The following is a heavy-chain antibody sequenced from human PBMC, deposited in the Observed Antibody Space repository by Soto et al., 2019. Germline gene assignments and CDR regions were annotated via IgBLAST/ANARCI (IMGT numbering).Heavy chain of an antibody. CDR1: GFTFSSYW. CDR2: IKGDASST. V-gene: IGHV3-74*01. D-gene: IGHD5-18*01. J-gene: IGHJ6*02. Sequence: EVQLVESGGGLVQPGGSLKISCAASGFTFSSYWMHWVRQAPGKGLVWVSRIKGDASSTNYADFVESRFIISRDSAENTLYLQMNSLRAEDTAVYYCARGLPGYYGADVWGQGTTVTVSS. CDR3: ARGLPGYYGADV.